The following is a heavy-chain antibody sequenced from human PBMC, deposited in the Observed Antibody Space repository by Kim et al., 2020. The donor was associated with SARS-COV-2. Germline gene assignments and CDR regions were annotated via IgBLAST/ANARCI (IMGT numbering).Heavy chain of an antibody. J-gene: IGHJ4*02. CDR3: ARDLGVAAAGTDVDY. Sequence: DYVKGRFTISRDNSKNTLYLQMNSLRAEDTAVYYCARDLGVAAAGTDVDYWGQGTLVTVSS. V-gene: IGHV3-30*07. D-gene: IGHD6-13*01.